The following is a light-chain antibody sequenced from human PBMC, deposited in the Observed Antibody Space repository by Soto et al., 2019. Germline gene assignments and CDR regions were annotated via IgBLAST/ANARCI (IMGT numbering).Light chain of an antibody. CDR1: SSDVGGYNY. CDR2: DVS. V-gene: IGLV2-14*01. Sequence: QSVLTQPASVSGSPGQSITISCTGTSSDVGGYNYVSWYQQHPGKAPKLMIYDVSNRPSGVSNRFSGSKSGNTASLTISGIQAEDEADSYCSSYTSSSTYVFGTGPKLTVL. J-gene: IGLJ1*01. CDR3: SSYTSSSTYV.